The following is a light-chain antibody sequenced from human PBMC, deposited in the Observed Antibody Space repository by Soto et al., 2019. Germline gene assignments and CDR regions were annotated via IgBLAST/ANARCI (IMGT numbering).Light chain of an antibody. CDR2: DNN. CDR3: GTWNSSLSAGYV. V-gene: IGLV1-51*01. J-gene: IGLJ1*01. Sequence: QSFLTEPPSVSAAPGQKVAISCSGSSANIGNNYVSWYQQLPGTAPKLLIYDNNNRPSGIPDRFSGSKSGTSATLGIAGLQTGDEADYYCGTWNSSLSAGYVFGTGPKVTVL. CDR1: SANIGNNY.